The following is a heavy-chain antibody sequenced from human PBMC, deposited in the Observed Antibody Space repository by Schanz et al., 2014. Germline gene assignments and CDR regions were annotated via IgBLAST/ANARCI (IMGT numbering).Heavy chain of an antibody. D-gene: IGHD2-8*01. V-gene: IGHV4-28*07. CDR2: IYYSGTT. CDR3: ASKGLTTDAFDI. J-gene: IGHJ3*02. Sequence: QVQLQESGPGLVKPSDTLSLTCAVSGYSINTSDWWGWIRQPPGMGLEWIGYIYYSGTTYYNPSHKSRPTISVNTPNNLFSLKLRSVPAVDTAVYYCASKGLTTDAFDIWGQGTMVTVSS. CDR1: GYSINTSDW.